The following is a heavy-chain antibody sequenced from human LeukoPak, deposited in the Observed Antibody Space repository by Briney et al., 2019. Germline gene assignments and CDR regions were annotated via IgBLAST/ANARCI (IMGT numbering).Heavy chain of an antibody. V-gene: IGHV1-3*01. D-gene: IGHD5-18*01. CDR1: GYTFTSYA. CDR3: ASCSVDTAMADYYYGMDV. CDR2: INAGNGNT. J-gene: IGHJ6*02. Sequence: ASVKVSCKASGYTFTSYAMHWVRQAPGQRLEWMGWINAGNGNTKYSQKFQGRVTITRDTSASTAYMELSSLRSEDTAVYYCASCSVDTAMADYYYGMDVWGQGTTVTVSS.